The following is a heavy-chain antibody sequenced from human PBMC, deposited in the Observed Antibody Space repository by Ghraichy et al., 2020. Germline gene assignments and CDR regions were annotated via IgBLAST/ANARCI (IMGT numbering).Heavy chain of an antibody. V-gene: IGHV4-4*07. CDR1: GASIRSYY. CDR2: IYNSGSI. Sequence: SETLSLTCTVSGASIRSYYWSWIRQPAGKVLEWIGRIYNSGSINYNPSLKSRVTMSLDTSKNQFSLKLSSVTAADTAVYYCASTYYDFWSGSSGYTMYVWGQGTTVIVSS. J-gene: IGHJ6*02. D-gene: IGHD3-3*01. CDR3: ASTYYDFWSGSSGYTMYV.